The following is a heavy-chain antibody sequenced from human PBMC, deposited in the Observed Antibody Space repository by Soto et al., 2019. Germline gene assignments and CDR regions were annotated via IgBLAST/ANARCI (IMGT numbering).Heavy chain of an antibody. J-gene: IGHJ5*02. V-gene: IGHV4-59*12. Sequence: SETLSLTCTVSGGSISGYYWSWIRQPPGKGLEWIGYIYYSGNTHYNPSLESRVTISVDTSKNQFSLKLSSVTAADTAVYYCARGPPCDPWGQGTLVTVSS. CDR2: IYYSGNT. CDR1: GGSISGYY. CDR3: ARGPPCDP.